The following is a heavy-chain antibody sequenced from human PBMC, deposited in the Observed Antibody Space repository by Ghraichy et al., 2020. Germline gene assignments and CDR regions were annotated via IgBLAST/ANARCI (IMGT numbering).Heavy chain of an antibody. V-gene: IGHV3-23*01. CDR3: ARGLSSSWPIFDY. CDR2: ISGSGGST. D-gene: IGHD6-13*01. J-gene: IGHJ4*02. Sequence: SCAASGFTFSSYAMSWVRQAPGKGLEWVSAISGSGGSTYYADSVKGRFTISRDNAKNSLYLQMNSLRAEDTAVYYCARGLSSSWPIFDYWGQGTLVTVSS. CDR1: GFTFSSYA.